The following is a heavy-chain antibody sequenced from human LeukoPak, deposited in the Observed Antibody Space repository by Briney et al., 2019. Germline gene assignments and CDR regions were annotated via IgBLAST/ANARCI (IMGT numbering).Heavy chain of an antibody. D-gene: IGHD6-13*01. Sequence: GGSLRLSCAASGFTFSSYAMSWVRQAPGKGLEWVANIKQDGSEKYYLDSVKGRFTISRDNAKNSLYLQMNSLRAEDTAVYFCTREAAAGIDYWGQGTLVTVSS. J-gene: IGHJ4*02. CDR2: IKQDGSEK. CDR3: TREAAAGIDY. V-gene: IGHV3-7*01. CDR1: GFTFSSYA.